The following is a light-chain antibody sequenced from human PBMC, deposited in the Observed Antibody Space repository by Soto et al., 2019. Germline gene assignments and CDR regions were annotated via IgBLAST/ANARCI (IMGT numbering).Light chain of an antibody. CDR3: CSYAGSSMFV. CDR2: EVV. Sequence: QSALTQPASVSGSPGQSITISCTGSSSDAGPYNLVSWYQHHPGKAPKLMISEVVKRPSGVSNRFSGSKSGNTASLTISGLQAEDEADYYCCSYAGSSMFVFGGGTTLTVL. J-gene: IGLJ2*01. CDR1: SSDAGPYNL. V-gene: IGLV2-23*02.